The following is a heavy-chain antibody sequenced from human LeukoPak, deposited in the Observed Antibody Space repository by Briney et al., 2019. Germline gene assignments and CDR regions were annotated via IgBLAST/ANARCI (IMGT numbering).Heavy chain of an antibody. CDR2: ISSRSTTI. V-gene: IGHV3-48*01. CDR3: AKVDGEWELLLDY. D-gene: IGHD1-26*01. J-gene: IGHJ4*02. Sequence: GGSLRLSCAASGFTFSDYNMNWVRQAPGKGLEWVSYISSRSTTIYYADSVKGRFTISRDNSKNTLYLQMNSLRAEDTAVYYCAKVDGEWELLLDYWGQGTLVTVSS. CDR1: GFTFSDYN.